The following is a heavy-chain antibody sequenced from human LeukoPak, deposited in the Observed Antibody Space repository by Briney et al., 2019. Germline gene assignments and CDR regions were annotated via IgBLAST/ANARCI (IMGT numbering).Heavy chain of an antibody. V-gene: IGHV3-33*01. Sequence: GGSLRLSCAASGFTFSSYGMHWVRQAPGKGLEWVAVIWYDGSNKYYADSVKGRFTISRDNSKNTLYLQMNSLRAEDTAVYYCAREGYYDSSGYYFLDIWGRGTMVTVSS. D-gene: IGHD3-22*01. CDR2: IWYDGSNK. J-gene: IGHJ3*02. CDR1: GFTFSSYG. CDR3: AREGYYDSSGYYFLDI.